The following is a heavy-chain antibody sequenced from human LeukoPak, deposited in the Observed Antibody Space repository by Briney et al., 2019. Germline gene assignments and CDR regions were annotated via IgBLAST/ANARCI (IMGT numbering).Heavy chain of an antibody. Sequence: GGSLRLSCAASGFTFSSYAMSWVRQAPGKGLEWVSAISGSGGSTYYADSVKGRFTISRDNSRNTLYLQMNSLRAEDTAVYYCAKDHREDYGDYFMGLAAFDYWGQGTLVTVSS. CDR3: AKDHREDYGDYFMGLAAFDY. CDR2: ISGSGGST. CDR1: GFTFSSYA. J-gene: IGHJ4*02. V-gene: IGHV3-23*01. D-gene: IGHD4-17*01.